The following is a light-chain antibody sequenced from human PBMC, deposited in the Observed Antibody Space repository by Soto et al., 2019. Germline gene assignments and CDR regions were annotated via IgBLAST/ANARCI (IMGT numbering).Light chain of an antibody. J-gene: IGKJ1*01. CDR3: QQSNSYSWT. Sequence: DIQMTQSPSTLSASVGDRVTITCRASQSISSWLAWYQQKPGKAPKLLIYDASSFESGVPSRFSGSGSGTEFPLTISSLQPDDFATSYCQQSNSYSWTFGQGTKVEIK. CDR2: DAS. V-gene: IGKV1-5*01. CDR1: QSISSW.